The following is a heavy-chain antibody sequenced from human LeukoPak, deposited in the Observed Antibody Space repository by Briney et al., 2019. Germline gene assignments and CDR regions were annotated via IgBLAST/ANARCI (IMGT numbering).Heavy chain of an antibody. D-gene: IGHD6-13*01. CDR1: GGGSFSDYS. Sequence: SETLSLTCAVSGGGSFSDYSWNWIRQSPGKGLEWVGEITHAVILNYNPSLKGRVAISVDTSKSQVSLKLDSMTAADTAMYYCARGRGEAAGLDHWGQGTLVTVSS. CDR2: ITHAVIL. V-gene: IGHV4-34*01. CDR3: ARGRGEAAGLDH. J-gene: IGHJ4*02.